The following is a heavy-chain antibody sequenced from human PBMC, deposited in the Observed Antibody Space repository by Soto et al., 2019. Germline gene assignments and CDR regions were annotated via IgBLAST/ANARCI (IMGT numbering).Heavy chain of an antibody. D-gene: IGHD2-21*02. Sequence: QVQLVQSGAEVKKPGSSVKISCKASGGSFRSNALSWVRQAPGQGLEWMGRIIPIFGIANYAQRFQGRVTITADESTGTAYMELSSLRSEDTAVYYRARVGEYCGGACPQYFQHWGQGTLVTVSS. CDR3: ARVGEYCGGACPQYFQH. CDR2: IIPIFGIA. CDR1: GGSFRSNA. J-gene: IGHJ1*01. V-gene: IGHV1-69*15.